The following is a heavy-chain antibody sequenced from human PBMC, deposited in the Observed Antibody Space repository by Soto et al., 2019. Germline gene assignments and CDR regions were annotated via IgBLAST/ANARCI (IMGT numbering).Heavy chain of an antibody. CDR1: GFTFSRNI. V-gene: IGHV3-30-3*01. Sequence: QLQLVESGGGVVQPGRSLRLSCAASGFTFSRNILHWVRQAPGKGLEWLAFISADGDTKYYADSVKGRFTISRDNSNNTLVLQMNSLRREDTSVYYCLGGIGYSYGYHAFDLWGQGTMVTVSS. J-gene: IGHJ3*01. D-gene: IGHD5-18*01. CDR3: LGGIGYSYGYHAFDL. CDR2: ISADGDTK.